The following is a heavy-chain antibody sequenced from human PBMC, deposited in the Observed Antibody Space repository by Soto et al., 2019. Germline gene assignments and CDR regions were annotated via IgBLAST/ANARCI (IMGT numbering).Heavy chain of an antibody. CDR1: GFSLSTSGVG. J-gene: IGHJ4*02. CDR2: IYWDDDK. V-gene: IGHV2-5*02. D-gene: IGHD5-12*01. CDR3: AHRKLLRLTWSYFDY. Sequence: QITLKESGPTLVKPTQTLTLTCTFSGFSLSTSGVGVGWIRQPPGKALEWLALIYWDDDKRYSPSLKSRLTITKDTSKNQVVLTMTIMDPVDTATYYCAHRKLLRLTWSYFDYWGQGTLVTVSS.